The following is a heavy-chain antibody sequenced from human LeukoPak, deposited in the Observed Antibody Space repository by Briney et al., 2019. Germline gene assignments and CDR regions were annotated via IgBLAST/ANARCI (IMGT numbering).Heavy chain of an antibody. D-gene: IGHD3-22*01. J-gene: IGHJ4*02. Sequence: GGSLRLSCAASGFTFSSYEMNWVRQAPGKGLEWVSYISSSGSTTYYADSVKGRFTISRDNAKNSLYLLMNSLRAEDTAVYYCTRYYYDSSGYRDYWGQGTLVTVSS. V-gene: IGHV3-48*03. CDR2: ISSSGSTT. CDR3: TRYYYDSSGYRDY. CDR1: GFTFSSYE.